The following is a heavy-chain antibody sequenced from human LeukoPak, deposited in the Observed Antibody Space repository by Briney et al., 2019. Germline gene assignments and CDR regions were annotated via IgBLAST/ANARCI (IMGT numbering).Heavy chain of an antibody. CDR2: INYSGST. Sequence: SETLSLTCAVYGGSISGYYWSWIRQPPGKGLEWIGEINYSGSTNYNPSLKSRVTISVDTSKNQFSLKLSSVTAADTAVYYCARGRGIPSAKRGYMDVWGKGTTVTVSS. CDR3: ARGRGIPSAKRGYMDV. V-gene: IGHV4-34*01. CDR1: GGSISGYY. J-gene: IGHJ6*03. D-gene: IGHD2-2*01.